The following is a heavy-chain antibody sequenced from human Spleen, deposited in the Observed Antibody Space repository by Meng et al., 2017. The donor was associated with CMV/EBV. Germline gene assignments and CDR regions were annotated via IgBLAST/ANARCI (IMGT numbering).Heavy chain of an antibody. CDR1: GYTFTGYY. Sequence: ASVKVSCKASGYTFTGYYMHWVRQAPGQGLEWMGWINPNSGGTNYAQKFQGRVTMTRDTSISTAYMELSRLRSDDTAVYYCARDRWGSFGVVERPLPFDYWGQGTLVTVSS. V-gene: IGHV1-2*02. CDR3: ARDRWGSFGVVERPLPFDY. D-gene: IGHD3-3*01. CDR2: INPNSGGT. J-gene: IGHJ4*02.